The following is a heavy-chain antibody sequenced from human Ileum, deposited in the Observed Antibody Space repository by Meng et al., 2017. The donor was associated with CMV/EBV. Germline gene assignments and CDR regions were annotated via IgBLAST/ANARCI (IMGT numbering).Heavy chain of an antibody. CDR1: GFTCSSYS. CDR2: ISSSSSYI. V-gene: IGHV3-21*01. CDR3: ARDRAGTVVTPFDY. J-gene: IGHJ4*02. D-gene: IGHD4-23*01. Sequence: ASGFTCSSYSMNWVRQAPGKGLEWVSSISSSSSYIYYADSVKGRFTISRDNAKNSLYLQMNSLRAEDTAVYYCARDRAGTVVTPFDYWGQGALVTVSS.